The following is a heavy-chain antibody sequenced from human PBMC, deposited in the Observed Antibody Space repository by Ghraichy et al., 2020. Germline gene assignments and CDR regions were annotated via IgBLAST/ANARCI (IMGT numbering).Heavy chain of an antibody. D-gene: IGHD3-10*01. CDR1: GFTFSSYG. CDR2: IWYDGSNK. V-gene: IGHV3-33*01. CDR3: ARGESTVRGVSPLRY. Sequence: GGSLRLSCAASGFTFSSYGMHWVRQAPGKGLEWVAVIWYDGSNKYYADSVKGRFTISRDNSKNTLYLQMNSLRAEDTAVYYCARGESTVRGVSPLRYWGQGTLVTVSS. J-gene: IGHJ4*02.